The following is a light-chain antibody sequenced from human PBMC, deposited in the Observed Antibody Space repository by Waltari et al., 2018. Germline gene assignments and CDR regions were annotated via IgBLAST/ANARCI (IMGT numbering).Light chain of an antibody. CDR3: MQATHWPWT. CDR1: QSLVNSDGNNY. Sequence: DVVMIQSPLSLPVTVGQPASISRRSSQSLVNSDGNNYLSWFHQRPGQSPGRLIFKVSHRDSGVPERFSGSGSGTDFTLKISRVEAEDVGVYYCMQATHWPWTFGQGTKVEIK. CDR2: KVS. V-gene: IGKV2-30*01. J-gene: IGKJ1*01.